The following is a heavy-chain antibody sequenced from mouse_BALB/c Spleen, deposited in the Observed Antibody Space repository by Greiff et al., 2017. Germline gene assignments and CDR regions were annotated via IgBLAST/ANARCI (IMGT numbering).Heavy chain of an antibody. Sequence: VQLQQSGADLAKPGASVKMSCKASGYTFTSYWMHWVKQRPGQGLEWIGYINPSTGYTEYNQKFKDKATLTADKSSSTAYMQLSSLTSEDSAVYYCARCPYYYGSSYDYAMDYWGQGTSVTVSS. CDR3: ARCPYYYGSSYDYAMDY. V-gene: IGHV1-7*01. J-gene: IGHJ4*01. CDR2: INPSTGYT. CDR1: GYTFTSYW. D-gene: IGHD1-1*01.